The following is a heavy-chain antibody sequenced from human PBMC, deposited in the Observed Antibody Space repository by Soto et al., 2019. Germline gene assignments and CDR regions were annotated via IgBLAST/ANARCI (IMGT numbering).Heavy chain of an antibody. CDR2: IYYTGTT. CDR1: GGSVTNINYF. Sequence: SETLSLTCSVSGGSVTNINYFWAWIRQSPGKGLEWIANIYYTGTTFYNPSLRSRVSMTIDASKNRFSLNLSSVTASDTALYYRARHEYVSSSYDLLDVWGRGTMVTV. J-gene: IGHJ3*01. D-gene: IGHD3-22*01. V-gene: IGHV4-39*01. CDR3: ARHEYVSSSYDLLDV.